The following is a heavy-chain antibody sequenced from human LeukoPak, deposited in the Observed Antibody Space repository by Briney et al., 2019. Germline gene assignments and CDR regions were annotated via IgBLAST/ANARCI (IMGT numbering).Heavy chain of an antibody. CDR1: GFSFSSYA. Sequence: GGSLRLSCAASGFSFSSYAMHWVRQAPGKGLEWVAVISYDGSDKKYGDSVKGRFTTSRDNSKSTVYLQMNSLRAEDTAVYYCARDAIAVAYRAEYFQHWGQGTLVTASS. J-gene: IGHJ1*01. CDR3: ARDAIAVAYRAEYFQH. CDR2: ISYDGSDK. D-gene: IGHD6-19*01. V-gene: IGHV3-30*04.